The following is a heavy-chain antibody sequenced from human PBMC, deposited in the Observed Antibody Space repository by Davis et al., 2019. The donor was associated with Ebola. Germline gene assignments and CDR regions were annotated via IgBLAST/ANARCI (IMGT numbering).Heavy chain of an antibody. V-gene: IGHV3-30*18. D-gene: IGHD3-9*01. CDR1: GFTFSSYG. CDR2: ISYDGSNK. Sequence: PGGSLRLSCAASGFTFSSYGMHWVRQAPGKGLEWVAVISYDGSNKHYADSVKGRFTISRDNSKNTLYLQMNSLRAEDTAVYYCAKDYSDFLYYYGMDVWGQGTTVTVSS. J-gene: IGHJ6*02. CDR3: AKDYSDFLYYYGMDV.